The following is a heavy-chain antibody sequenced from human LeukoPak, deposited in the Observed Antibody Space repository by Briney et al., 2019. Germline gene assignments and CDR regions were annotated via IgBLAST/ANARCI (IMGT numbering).Heavy chain of an antibody. CDR3: ARSRFPESSIAVAPDY. Sequence: SETLSLTCTVSGGSISSYYWSWIRQPPGKGLEWIGYIYYCGSTNYNPSLKSRVTISVDTSKNQFSLKLSSVTAADTAVYYCARSRFPESSIAVAPDYWGQGTLVTVSS. CDR1: GGSISSYY. J-gene: IGHJ4*02. CDR2: IYYCGST. V-gene: IGHV4-59*01. D-gene: IGHD6-19*01.